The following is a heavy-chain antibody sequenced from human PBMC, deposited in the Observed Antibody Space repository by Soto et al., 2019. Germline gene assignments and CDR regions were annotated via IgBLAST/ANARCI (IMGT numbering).Heavy chain of an antibody. J-gene: IGHJ6*03. CDR2: IRSKANSYAT. CDR3: TRQSGVPAHYYYYMDV. V-gene: IGHV3-73*01. D-gene: IGHD2-2*01. CDR1: GFTFSGSA. Sequence: EVQLVESGGGLVQPGGSLKLSCVASGFTFSGSAMHWVRQASGKGLEWVGRIRSKANSYATAYAASVKGRFTISRDDSKNMAYLQMNSPTTKDTAVYYCTRQSGVPAHYYYYMDVWGKGTTVTLPS.